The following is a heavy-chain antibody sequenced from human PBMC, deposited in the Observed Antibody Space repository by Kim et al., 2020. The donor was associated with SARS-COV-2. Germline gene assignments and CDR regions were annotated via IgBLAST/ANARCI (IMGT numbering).Heavy chain of an antibody. J-gene: IGHJ5*02. CDR3: AKETYSSSWADWFDP. Sequence: DSVKGRFTISRDNAKNSLYLQMNSLRAEDTAVYYCAKETYSSSWADWFDPWGQGTLVTVSS. D-gene: IGHD6-13*01. V-gene: IGHV3-21*01.